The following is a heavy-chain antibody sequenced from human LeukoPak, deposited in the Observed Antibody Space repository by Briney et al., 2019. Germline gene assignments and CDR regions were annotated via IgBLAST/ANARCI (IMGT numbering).Heavy chain of an antibody. CDR1: GGSISSYY. CDR2: VFYKGST. V-gene: IGHV4-59*01. J-gene: IGHJ6*03. CDR3: ARGNNYYFYYMDV. Sequence: SETLSLTCSVSGGSISSYYWSWIRQSPGKGLEWIGYVFYKGSTNYNPSLKSRVSISADTAKNQFSLRLSSVTAADTAVYYCARGNNYYFYYMDVWGKGATVTVSS.